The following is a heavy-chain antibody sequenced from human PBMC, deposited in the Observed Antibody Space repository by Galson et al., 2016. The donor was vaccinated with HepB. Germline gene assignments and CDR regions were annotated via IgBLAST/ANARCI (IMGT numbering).Heavy chain of an antibody. V-gene: IGHV3-33*01. CDR3: ARGGYLYYSGTYMGDY. CDR2: ICYDGSNK. CDR1: GFNSNTYG. J-gene: IGHJ4*02. D-gene: IGHD1-7*01. Sequence: SLRLSCATSGFNSNTYGMHWVRQAPGKGLEWVAVICYDGSNKYYADFVKGRFTISRDNSRTTLYLQMNSLRADDTAVYYCARGGYLYYSGTYMGDYWGQGTLVTVSS.